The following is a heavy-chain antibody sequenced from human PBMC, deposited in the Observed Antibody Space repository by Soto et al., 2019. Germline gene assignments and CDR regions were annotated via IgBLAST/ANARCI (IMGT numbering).Heavy chain of an antibody. J-gene: IGHJ4*02. CDR1: GFTFSSYA. CDR2: ISGSGGST. CDR3: ARDHGAAAKTNYFDY. Sequence: EVQLLESGGGLVQPGGSLRLSCAASGFTFSSYAMSWVRQAPGKGLEWVSAISGSGGSTYYADSVKGRFTISRDNSKNTLYLQMNSLRAEDTPVYYCARDHGAAAKTNYFDYWGQGTLVTVSS. D-gene: IGHD6-13*01. V-gene: IGHV3-23*01.